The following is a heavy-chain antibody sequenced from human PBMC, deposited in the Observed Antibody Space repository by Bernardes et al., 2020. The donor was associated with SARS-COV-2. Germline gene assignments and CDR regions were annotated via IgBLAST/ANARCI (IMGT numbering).Heavy chain of an antibody. J-gene: IGHJ3*01. V-gene: IGHV3-21*03. CDR1: EFSFSSHS. D-gene: IGHD3-10*01. Sequence: GGSLRLSCAGSEFSFSSHSMKWVRQTPGKGLEWVASISPRSDSVTYNDSLKGRFTISRDNARNSLYLQMNGLTTDDTGVYYCARALGLARGIDDAFDLWGRGTMVTVSS. CDR3: ARALGLARGIDDAFDL. CDR2: ISPRSDSV.